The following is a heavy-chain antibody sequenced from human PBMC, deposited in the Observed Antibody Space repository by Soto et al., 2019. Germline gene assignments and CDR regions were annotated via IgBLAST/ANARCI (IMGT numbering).Heavy chain of an antibody. V-gene: IGHV4-34*01. J-gene: IGHJ4*02. CDR1: GGSLTGYF. Sequence: PSETLSLTCGVHGGSLTGYFWNWIRQSPGKGLEWIGEINHGGTTTYNPSLKSRVTISLDTSKNQFSLRLSSVTAADTAVYYCARQGWDSSYYGDDFWGQGALVTAP. CDR3: ARQGWDSSYYGDDF. CDR2: INHGGTT. D-gene: IGHD3-22*01.